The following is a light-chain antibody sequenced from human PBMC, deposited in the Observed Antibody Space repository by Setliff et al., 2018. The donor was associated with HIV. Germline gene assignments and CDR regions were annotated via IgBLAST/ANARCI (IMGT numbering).Light chain of an antibody. Sequence: QSVLTQPASVSGAPGQTITISCTGTSSDVGGYNYVSWYQQHPGKAPKLMIYDVTKRPSGVSDRFSCSKSGNTASLTISGLQADDEADYYCCSYAGSIVPLFGTGTKVTVL. CDR3: CSYAGSIVPL. V-gene: IGLV2-23*02. CDR1: SSDVGGYNY. J-gene: IGLJ1*01. CDR2: DVT.